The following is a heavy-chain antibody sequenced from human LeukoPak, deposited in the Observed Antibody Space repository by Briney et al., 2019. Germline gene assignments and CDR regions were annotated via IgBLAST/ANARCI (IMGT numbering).Heavy chain of an antibody. J-gene: IGHJ4*02. CDR1: GFTCSSYS. V-gene: IGHV3-21*01. Sequence: GGSLRLSCAASGFTCSSYSMNWVRQAPGKGLEWVSSISSSSSYIYYADSVKGRFTISRDNAKNSLYLQMNSLRAEDTAVYYCASFEGYSSSWYYFDYWGQGTLVTVSS. CDR3: ASFEGYSSSWYYFDY. D-gene: IGHD6-13*01. CDR2: ISSSSSYI.